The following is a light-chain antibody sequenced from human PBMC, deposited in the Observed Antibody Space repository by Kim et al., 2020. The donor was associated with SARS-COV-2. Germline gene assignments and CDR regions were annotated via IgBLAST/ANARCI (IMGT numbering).Light chain of an antibody. J-gene: IGLJ2*01. CDR2: QDS. CDR3: QAWDSSIADVV. V-gene: IGLV3-1*01. Sequence: SYELTQPPSVSVSPGQTASITCSGDKLGDKYACWYQQKPGQSPVLVIYQDSKRPSGIPERFSGSNSGNTATLTISGTQAMDEADYYCQAWDSSIADVVFGGGTQLTVL. CDR1: KLGDKY.